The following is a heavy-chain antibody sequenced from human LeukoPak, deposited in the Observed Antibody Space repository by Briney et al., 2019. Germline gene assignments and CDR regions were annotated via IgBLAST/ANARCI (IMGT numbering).Heavy chain of an antibody. D-gene: IGHD6-13*01. CDR1: GFTFSSYA. J-gene: IGHJ4*02. V-gene: IGHV3-23*01. CDR2: ISGSGGST. CDR3: AKAPGSSWYDY. Sequence: GGSPRLYCAASGFTFSSYAMSWVRQAPGKGLEWVSAISGSGGSTYYADSVKGRFTISRDNSKNTLYLQMNSLRAGDTAVYYCAKAPGSSWYDYWGQGTLVTVSS.